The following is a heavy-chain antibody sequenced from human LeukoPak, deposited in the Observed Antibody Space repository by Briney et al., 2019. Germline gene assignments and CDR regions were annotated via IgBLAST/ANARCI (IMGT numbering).Heavy chain of an antibody. D-gene: IGHD5-12*01. Sequence: SETLSLTCTVSGGSISSYYWSWIRQPPGKGLEWIWHIYYSGSTNYNPALKSRVTISVDTSKNQFSLKLSSVTAADTAVYYCARVVAEYSGYGYYYYMDVWGKGTTVTVSS. V-gene: IGHV4-59*01. CDR2: IYYSGST. J-gene: IGHJ6*03. CDR3: ARVVAEYSGYGYYYYMDV. CDR1: GGSISSYY.